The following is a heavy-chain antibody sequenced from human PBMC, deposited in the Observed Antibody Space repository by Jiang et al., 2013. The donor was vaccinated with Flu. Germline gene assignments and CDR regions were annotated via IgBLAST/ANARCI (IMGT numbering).Heavy chain of an antibody. D-gene: IGHD6-19*01. Sequence: VQLLESGGGVVQPGRSLRLSCAASGFTFSSYAMHWVRQAPGKGLEWVAVISFDGSNKFYADSVKGRFTISRDKSKNTLYLQMNSLRTEDTAVYYCARPLEQWLVSAASDIWGQGTMVTVSS. CDR3: ARPLEQWLVSAASDI. V-gene: IGHV3-30-3*01. CDR1: GFTFSSYA. J-gene: IGHJ3*02. CDR2: ISFDGSNK.